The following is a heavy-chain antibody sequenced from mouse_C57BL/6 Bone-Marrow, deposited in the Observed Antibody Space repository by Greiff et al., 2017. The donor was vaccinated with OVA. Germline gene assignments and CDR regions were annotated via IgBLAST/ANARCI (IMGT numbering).Heavy chain of an antibody. CDR3: ARGPTVDAY. V-gene: IGHV1-81*01. CDR1: GYTFTSYG. CDR2: IYPRSGNT. Sequence: SGAELARPGASVKLSCKASGYTFTSYGISWVKQRTGQGLEWIGEIYPRSGNTYYNEKFKGKATLTADKSSSTAYMELRSLTSEDSAVYFWARGPTVDAYWGQGTLVTVSA. J-gene: IGHJ3*01. D-gene: IGHD1-1*01.